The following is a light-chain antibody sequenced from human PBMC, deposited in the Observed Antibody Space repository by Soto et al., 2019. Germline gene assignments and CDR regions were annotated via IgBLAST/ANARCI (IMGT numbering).Light chain of an antibody. Sequence: QSALTQPASVSGSPGQSIAISCTATSSDVGGYNYVSWYQHHPGKAPKLMIYDVSNRPSGVSDRFSGSKSGNTASLTISGLQAEDEADYYCNSYTSSGNYVFGTGTKLTVL. CDR1: SSDVGGYNY. CDR3: NSYTSSGNYV. CDR2: DVS. J-gene: IGLJ1*01. V-gene: IGLV2-14*03.